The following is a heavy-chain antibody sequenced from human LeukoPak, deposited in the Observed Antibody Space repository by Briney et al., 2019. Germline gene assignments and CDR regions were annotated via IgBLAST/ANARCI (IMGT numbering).Heavy chain of an antibody. Sequence: ASVKVSCKASGYTFTSYGISWVRQAPGLGREWMGWISAYNGNTNCAQKLQGRVTMTTDTSTSTAYMELRSLRSDDTAVYYCAREREHGRWFDPWGQGTLVTVSS. J-gene: IGHJ5*02. D-gene: IGHD1-26*01. CDR1: GYTFTSYG. CDR3: AREREHGRWFDP. V-gene: IGHV1-18*01. CDR2: ISAYNGNT.